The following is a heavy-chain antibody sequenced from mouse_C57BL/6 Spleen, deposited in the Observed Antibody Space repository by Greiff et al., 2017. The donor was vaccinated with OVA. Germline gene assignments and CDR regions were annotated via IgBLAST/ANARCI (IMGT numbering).Heavy chain of an antibody. CDR3: ARKDYDSDYYAMDY. CDR1: GYTFTSYG. CDR2: IYPRSGNT. D-gene: IGHD2-4*01. Sequence: VKLQESGAELARPGASVKLSCKASGYTFTSYGISWVKQRTGQGLEWIGEIYPRSGNTYYNEKFKGKATLTADKSSSTAYMELRSLTSEDSAVYFCARKDYDSDYYAMDYWGQGTSVTVSS. J-gene: IGHJ4*01. V-gene: IGHV1-81*01.